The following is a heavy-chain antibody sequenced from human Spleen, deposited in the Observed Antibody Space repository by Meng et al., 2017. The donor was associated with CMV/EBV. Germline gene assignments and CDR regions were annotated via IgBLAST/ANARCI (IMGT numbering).Heavy chain of an antibody. CDR3: ARTYDFWSAYRD. CDR1: GFTVSSNY. V-gene: IGHV3-53*01. Sequence: GESLKISCAASGFTVSSNYMSWVRQAPGKGPEWVSVIYSGGNAYYADSVKGRFTISRDNSKNTLYLQMSSLRAEDTAVYYCARTYDFWSAYRDWGQGTLVTVSS. J-gene: IGHJ4*02. D-gene: IGHD3-3*01. CDR2: IYSGGNA.